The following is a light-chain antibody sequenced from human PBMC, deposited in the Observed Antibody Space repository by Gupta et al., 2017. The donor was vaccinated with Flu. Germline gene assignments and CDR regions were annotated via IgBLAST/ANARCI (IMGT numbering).Light chain of an antibody. CDR1: SSNFGAGYD. V-gene: IGLV1-40*01. Sequence: QSLLTQPPSVSGAPEQPLTISCTGSSSNFGAGYDVHWYQQLPGTAPKLLIYGNNNRPSGVPDRFSGSKSGTSASLAITGLQAEDEAHYYCQSYDSSLSGSVFGGGTKLTVL. CDR3: QSYDSSLSGSV. CDR2: GNN. J-gene: IGLJ3*02.